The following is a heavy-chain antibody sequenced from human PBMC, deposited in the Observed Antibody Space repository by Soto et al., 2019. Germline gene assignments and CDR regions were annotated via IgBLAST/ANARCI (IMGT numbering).Heavy chain of an antibody. CDR2: ISPGDSHT. CDR1: RYNYPSYW. Sequence: WETLKISCKPSRYNYPSYWIAWLRQTPGQGLEWTGTISPGDSHTTYSPSFQGLLTISADKSTNTAYLQWRSLKASDTAMYVCVTSSINTFGYWYQEDLDAVS. V-gene: IGHV5-51*01. J-gene: IGHJ4*02. D-gene: IGHD2-21*01. CDR3: VTSSINTFGY.